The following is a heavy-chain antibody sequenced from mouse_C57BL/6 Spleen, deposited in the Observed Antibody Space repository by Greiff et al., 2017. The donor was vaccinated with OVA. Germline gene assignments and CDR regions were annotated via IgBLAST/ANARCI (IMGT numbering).Heavy chain of an antibody. CDR3: ARHSTVVARDY. D-gene: IGHD1-1*01. Sequence: QVQLQQSGPELVKPGASVKISCKASGYAFSSSWMNWVKQRPGKGLEWIGRIYPGDGDTNYNGKFKGKATLTADKSSSTAYMQLSSLTSEDSAVYFCARHSTVVARDYWGQGTTLTVSS. CDR2: IYPGDGDT. CDR1: GYAFSSSW. V-gene: IGHV1-82*01. J-gene: IGHJ2*01.